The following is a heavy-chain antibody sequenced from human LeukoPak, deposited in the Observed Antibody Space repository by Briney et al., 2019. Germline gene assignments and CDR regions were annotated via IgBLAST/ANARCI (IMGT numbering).Heavy chain of an antibody. CDR1: GYTFTGYY. D-gene: IGHD1-26*01. V-gene: IGHV1-2*02. CDR3: ARVGAGATEPIDY. J-gene: IGHJ4*02. CDR2: IHPNSGGT. Sequence: ASVKVSCKASGYTFTGYYMHWVRQAPGQGLEWMGWIHPNSGGTNYAQKFQGRVTMTRDTSISTAYMELSRLRSDDTAVYYCARVGAGATEPIDYWGQGTLVTVSS.